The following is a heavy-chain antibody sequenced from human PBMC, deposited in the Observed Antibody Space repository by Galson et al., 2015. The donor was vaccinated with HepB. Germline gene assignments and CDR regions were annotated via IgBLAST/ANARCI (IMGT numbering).Heavy chain of an antibody. J-gene: IGHJ3*02. CDR3: ARDRAYRGLDGFDI. Sequence: SLRLSCAASGFTFSSYGMHWVRQAPGKGLEWVAVISYISSSSSTIYYADSVKGRFTISRDNAKNSLYLQMHSLRDEDTAVYYCARDRAYRGLDGFDIWGQGTMVTVSS. V-gene: IGHV3-48*02. CDR1: GFTFSSYG. D-gene: IGHD3-10*01. CDR2: ISSSSSTI.